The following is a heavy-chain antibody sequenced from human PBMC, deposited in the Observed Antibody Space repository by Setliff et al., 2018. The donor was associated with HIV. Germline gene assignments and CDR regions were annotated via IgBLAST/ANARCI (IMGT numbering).Heavy chain of an antibody. CDR2: IYPGDSDT. D-gene: IGHD6-6*01. J-gene: IGHJ6*02. CDR1: GNSFTKYW. V-gene: IGHV5-51*01. Sequence: PGESLKISCKGSGNSFTKYWIGWVRQMPGKGLEWMGIIYPGDSDTTYSPSFQDQVTISVDKSTSTADLQWSSLKASDTAMYYCARTIASRPKYYYYAMDFWGQGTTVTVSS. CDR3: ARTIASRPKYYYYAMDF.